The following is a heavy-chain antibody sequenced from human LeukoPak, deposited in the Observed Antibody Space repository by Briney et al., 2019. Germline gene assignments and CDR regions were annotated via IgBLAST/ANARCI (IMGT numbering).Heavy chain of an antibody. Sequence: PGGSLRLSCAASGFTFSSYWMSWVRQAPGKGLEWVANIKQDGSEKYYVDSVKGRFTISRDNSKNSLYLQMNSLRAEDTAVYYCARDPVRDGYPIDYWGQGTLVTVSS. CDR2: IKQDGSEK. CDR3: ARDPVRDGYPIDY. V-gene: IGHV3-7*01. CDR1: GFTFSSYW. J-gene: IGHJ4*02. D-gene: IGHD5-24*01.